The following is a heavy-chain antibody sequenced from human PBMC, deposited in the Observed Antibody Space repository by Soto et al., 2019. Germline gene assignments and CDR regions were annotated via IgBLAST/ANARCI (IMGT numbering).Heavy chain of an antibody. J-gene: IGHJ5*02. D-gene: IGHD3-3*01. Sequence: SETLSLTCAVYGGSLSGYYWSWIRHPPGKGLEWIGEITHSGSTNYNPSLKSRVTISVDTSKNQFSLKLSSVTAADTAVYYWARRLLRFLEWLLPRPRYNWFDPWGQGTLVTVSS. CDR1: GGSLSGYY. V-gene: IGHV4-34*01. CDR3: ARRLLRFLEWLLPRPRYNWFDP. CDR2: ITHSGST.